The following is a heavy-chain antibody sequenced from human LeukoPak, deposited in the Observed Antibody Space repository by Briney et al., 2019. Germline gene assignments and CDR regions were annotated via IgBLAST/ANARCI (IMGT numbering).Heavy chain of an antibody. J-gene: IGHJ5*02. Sequence: SQTLSLTCTVSGGSISSGDYYWSWIRQPPGKGLEWIGYIYYSGSTYYNPSLKSRVTISVDASKNQFSLKLSSVTAADTAVYYCARENPVMYSSGWYGRTRNWFDPWGQGTLVTVSS. D-gene: IGHD6-19*01. V-gene: IGHV4-30-4*01. CDR2: IYYSGST. CDR3: ARENPVMYSSGWYGRTRNWFDP. CDR1: GGSISSGDYY.